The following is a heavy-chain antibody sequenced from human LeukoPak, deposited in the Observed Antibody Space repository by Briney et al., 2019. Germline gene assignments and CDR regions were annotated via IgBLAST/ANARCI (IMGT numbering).Heavy chain of an antibody. D-gene: IGHD6-25*01. Sequence: SGGSLRLSCAASGFTFSSYGMHWVRQAPGKGLEWVAVISYDGSNKYYADSVKGRFTISRDNSKNTLYLQMNSLRAEDTAVYYCAKRAAAAGWGYYYYYMDVWGKGTTVTVSS. CDR2: ISYDGSNK. CDR1: GFTFSSYG. V-gene: IGHV3-30*18. CDR3: AKRAAAAGWGYYYYYMDV. J-gene: IGHJ6*03.